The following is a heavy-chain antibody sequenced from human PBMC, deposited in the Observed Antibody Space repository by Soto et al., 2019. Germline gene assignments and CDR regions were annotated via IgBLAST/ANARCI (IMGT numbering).Heavy chain of an antibody. CDR1: GFTFSSYS. J-gene: IGHJ6*02. CDR2: TRNKANSYTK. Sequence: GGSLRLSCAASGFTFSSYSMNWVRQAPGKGLEWVGRTRNKANSYTKEYAASVKGRFTISRDDSKNSLYLQMNSLKTEDTAVYYCAKDFLQDWGQDYYYGMDVWGQGTTVTVSS. CDR3: AKDFLQDWGQDYYYGMDV. V-gene: IGHV3-72*01. D-gene: IGHD7-27*01.